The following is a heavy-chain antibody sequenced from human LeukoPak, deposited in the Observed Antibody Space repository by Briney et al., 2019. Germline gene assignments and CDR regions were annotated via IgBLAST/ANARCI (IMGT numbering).Heavy chain of an antibody. D-gene: IGHD2-2*03. CDR1: GFTFSSYV. CDR2: ISANGGNT. CDR3: AKMDVNGAIYYFDY. Sequence: GGSLRLSCAASGFTFSSYVINWVRQARGKGVVCVSGISANGGNTYYADSVRGRFTISRDNSRNMMYLQMNSLRADDTAVYYCAKMDVNGAIYYFDYWGQGTLVTVSS. V-gene: IGHV3-23*01. J-gene: IGHJ4*02.